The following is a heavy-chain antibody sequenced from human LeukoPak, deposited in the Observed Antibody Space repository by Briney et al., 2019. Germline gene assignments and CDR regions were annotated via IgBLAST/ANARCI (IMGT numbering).Heavy chain of an antibody. J-gene: IGHJ4*02. CDR3: ARDIGSGYYNLDY. V-gene: IGHV1-46*01. Sequence: GASVKVSCKASGYTFTSYYLHWVRQAPGQGLEWMGTINLSGDRTSYAQKIQGRVTMTRDTSTSTVYMELSSLTSEDTAVYYCARDIGSGYYNLDYWGQGTLVTVSS. CDR1: GYTFTSYY. CDR2: INLSGDRT. D-gene: IGHD5-12*01.